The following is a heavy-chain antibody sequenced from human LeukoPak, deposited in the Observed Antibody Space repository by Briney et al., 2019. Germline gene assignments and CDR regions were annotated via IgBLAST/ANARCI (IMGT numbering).Heavy chain of an antibody. Sequence: SETLSLNCAVYGGSFSGYYWSWIRQPPGKGPEWIGEINHSGSTNHNPSLKSRVTISVDASKNQFSLKLSSVTAADTAVYYCVAEAAACSSTSCYPANWGQGTLVTVSS. CDR1: GGSFSGYY. CDR3: VAEAAACSSTSCYPAN. CDR2: INHSGST. V-gene: IGHV4-34*01. D-gene: IGHD2-2*01. J-gene: IGHJ4*02.